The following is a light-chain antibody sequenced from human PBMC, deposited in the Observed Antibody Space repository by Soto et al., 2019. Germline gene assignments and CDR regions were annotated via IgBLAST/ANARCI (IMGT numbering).Light chain of an antibody. CDR1: SSNIGAGYD. CDR2: ANS. CDR3: QSYDSSLSGCV. V-gene: IGLV1-40*01. Sequence: VLTQTPSVSGAPGQRVTISCTGSSSNIGAGYDVHWYQQLPGTAPKLLIYANSIRPSGVPDRFSGSKSGTSASLAITGLQAEDEADYYCQSYDSSLSGCVFGTGTKVTVL. J-gene: IGLJ1*01.